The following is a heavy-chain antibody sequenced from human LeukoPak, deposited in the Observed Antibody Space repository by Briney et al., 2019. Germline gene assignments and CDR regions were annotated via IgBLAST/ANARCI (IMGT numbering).Heavy chain of an antibody. V-gene: IGHV3-9*01. CDR2: ISWNSGSI. J-gene: IGHJ4*02. Sequence: GGSLRLSCAASGFTFDDYAMHWVRQAPGKGLEWVSGISWNSGSIGYADSVKGRFTISRDNAKNSLYLQMNSLRAEDTALYYCAKAYYDYVWGSYRPTNPEYYFDYWGQGTLVTVSS. CDR3: AKAYYDYVWGSYRPTNPEYYFDY. D-gene: IGHD3-16*02. CDR1: GFTFDDYA.